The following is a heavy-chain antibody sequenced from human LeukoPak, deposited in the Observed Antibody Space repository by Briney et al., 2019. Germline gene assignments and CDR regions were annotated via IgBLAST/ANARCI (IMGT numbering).Heavy chain of an antibody. Sequence: GESLKICCQGSGYNFPIYWIGWGRQMPGQGVGGGGIIYPGDSNTTYGPSFQGQVTISADKSINTAYLEWSSLKPSDTAIYYCARQGAAGKYYSCYTDVWGKGTTVTVSS. CDR2: IYPGDSNT. CDR1: GYNFPIYW. V-gene: IGHV5-51*01. CDR3: ARQGAAGKYYSCYTDV. J-gene: IGHJ6*03. D-gene: IGHD6-13*01.